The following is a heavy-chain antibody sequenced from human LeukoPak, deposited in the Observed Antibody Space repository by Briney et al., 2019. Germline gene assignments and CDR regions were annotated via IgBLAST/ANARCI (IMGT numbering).Heavy chain of an antibody. D-gene: IGHD3-10*01. Sequence: GGSLRLSCVASEFIFSDYWMSWVRQAPGKGLEWVPNIKQGGREEKYVSSVKGRFAISRDDAKSTLYLQMDSLSGDDTAVYYCARDNGGWFDTWGRGTLVTVSS. CDR1: EFIFSDYW. J-gene: IGHJ5*02. V-gene: IGHV3-7*03. CDR3: ARDNGGWFDT. CDR2: IKQGGREE.